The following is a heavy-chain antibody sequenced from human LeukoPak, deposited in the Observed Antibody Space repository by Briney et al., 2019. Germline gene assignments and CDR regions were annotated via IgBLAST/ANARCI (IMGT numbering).Heavy chain of an antibody. D-gene: IGHD6-13*01. CDR1: GFNFRYFW. Sequence: GGSLRLSCLGSGFNFRYFWMSWVRQAPGKGLEWVANINHDGRETYYADSVKGRFIISRDNAKDSLYLQMNSLRAEDAAVYYCAKGYIIAGRQWYLDLWGRGTLIGVSS. CDR3: AKGYIIAGRQWYLDL. CDR2: INHDGRET. J-gene: IGHJ2*01. V-gene: IGHV3-7*01.